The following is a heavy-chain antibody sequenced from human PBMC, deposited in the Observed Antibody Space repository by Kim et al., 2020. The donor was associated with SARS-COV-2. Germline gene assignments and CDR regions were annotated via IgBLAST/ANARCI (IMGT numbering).Heavy chain of an antibody. V-gene: IGHV3-53*01. CDR2: IYSGGST. J-gene: IGHJ6*02. CDR1: GFTVSSNY. CDR3: ARARGYCSGGSCSLDV. Sequence: GGSLRLSCAASGFTVSSNYLSWVRQAPGKGLEWVSVIYSGGSTYYADSVKGRFTISRDNSKNTVYLQMNSLRAEDTAVYYCARARGYCSGGSCSLDVWGQGTTVTVSS. D-gene: IGHD2-15*01.